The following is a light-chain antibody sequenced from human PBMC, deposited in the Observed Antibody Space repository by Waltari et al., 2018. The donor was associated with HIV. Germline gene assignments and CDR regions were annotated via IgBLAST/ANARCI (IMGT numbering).Light chain of an antibody. CDR1: NSNIGSNT. J-gene: IGLJ3*02. Sequence: QSVLTQPPSVSGTPGQRVTISCSGRNSNIGSNTVNWYRQFPGTAPKRLIYGNNQRPSGVPDRFSGSKSGTSATLGITGLQTGDEADYYCGTWDSSLSAGVFGGGTKLTVL. CDR3: GTWDSSLSAGV. V-gene: IGLV1-44*01. CDR2: GNN.